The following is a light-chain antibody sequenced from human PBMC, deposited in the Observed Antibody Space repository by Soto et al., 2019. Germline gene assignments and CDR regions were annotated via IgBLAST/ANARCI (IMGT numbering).Light chain of an antibody. J-gene: IGKJ4*01. CDR1: RDINTY. CDR3: QRSNNVPPDGDLS. CDR2: RAF. V-gene: IGKV1-27*01. Sequence: DIRLTQSPPSLSASVGDRVTITYRVTRDINTYLNSYRLKPGEVPNLLIHRAFNLQSGPPSRFSGSGSGTDFSITMSSPQPEDAAICCAQRSNNVPPDGDLSFGGGTKVKIK.